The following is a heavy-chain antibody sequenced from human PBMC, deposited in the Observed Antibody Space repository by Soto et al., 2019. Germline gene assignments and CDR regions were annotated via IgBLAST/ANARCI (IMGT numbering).Heavy chain of an antibody. V-gene: IGHV4-59*08. Sequence: SETLSLTCTVSGGSISSYYWSWIRQPPGKGLEWIGYIYYSGSTNYNPSLKSRVTISVDTSKNQFSLKLSSVTAADTAVYYCARRSPSGSPYWYFDLWGRGTLVT. D-gene: IGHD3-10*01. J-gene: IGHJ2*01. CDR3: ARRSPSGSPYWYFDL. CDR1: GGSISSYY. CDR2: IYYSGST.